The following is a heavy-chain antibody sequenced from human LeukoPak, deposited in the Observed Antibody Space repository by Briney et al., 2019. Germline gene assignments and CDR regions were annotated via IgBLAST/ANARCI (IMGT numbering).Heavy chain of an antibody. CDR2: IYHSGST. Sequence: SETLSLTCSVSGGSISSGGYSWSWIRQPPGKGLEWIGYIYHSGSTYYNPSLKSRVTMSVDTSKIQFSLKLSSVTAADTAVYYCARRVARTGIYAFDIWGQGTMVTVSS. CDR1: GGSISSGGYS. CDR3: ARRVARTGIYAFDI. J-gene: IGHJ3*02. D-gene: IGHD1-1*01. V-gene: IGHV4-30-2*02.